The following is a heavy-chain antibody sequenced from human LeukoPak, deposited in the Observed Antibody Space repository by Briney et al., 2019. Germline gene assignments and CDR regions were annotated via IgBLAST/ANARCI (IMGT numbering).Heavy chain of an antibody. CDR3: ARVPAASNWFDP. CDR2: IYWDDDK. Sequence: SGPTLVKPTQTLTLTCTFSGFSFSTSGVGVGWIRQPPGKALEWLALIYWDDDKRYRPSLKSRLTITKDTSKNQVVLTMTNMDPVDTATYYCARVPAASNWFDPWGQGTLVTVSS. D-gene: IGHD2-2*01. V-gene: IGHV2-5*02. J-gene: IGHJ5*02. CDR1: GFSFSTSGVG.